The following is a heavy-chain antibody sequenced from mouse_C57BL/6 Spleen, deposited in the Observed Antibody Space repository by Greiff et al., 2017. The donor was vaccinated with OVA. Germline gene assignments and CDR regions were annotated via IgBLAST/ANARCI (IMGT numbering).Heavy chain of an antibody. CDR2: ISYSGST. J-gene: IGHJ1*03. V-gene: IGHV3-1*01. CDR3: ASSSDGYARYFDV. Sequence: EVKLQESGPGMVKPSQSLSLTCTVTGYSITSGYDWHWIRHFPGNKLEWMGYISYSGSTNYNPSLKSRISITHDTSKNHFFLKLHSVTTEDTATYYCASSSDGYARYFDVWGTGTTVTVSS. CDR1: GYSITSGYD. D-gene: IGHD2-3*01.